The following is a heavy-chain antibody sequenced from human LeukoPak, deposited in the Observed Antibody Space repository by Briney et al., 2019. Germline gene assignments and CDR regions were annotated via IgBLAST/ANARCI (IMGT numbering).Heavy chain of an antibody. V-gene: IGHV3-66*01. CDR1: GFTVSSNH. CDR2: IYSGGSS. D-gene: IGHD6-19*01. CDR3: ASPAQQWRWYYFDY. J-gene: IGHJ4*02. Sequence: AGGSLRLSCAASGFTVSSNHMSWVRQAPGKGLEWVSLIYSGGSSYYADSVKGRFTISRDNSKNTLYLQMNSLRAEDTAVYHCASPAQQWRWYYFDYWGQGTLVTVSS.